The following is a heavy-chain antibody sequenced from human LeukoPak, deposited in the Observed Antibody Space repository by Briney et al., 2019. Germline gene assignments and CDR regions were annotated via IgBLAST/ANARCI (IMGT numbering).Heavy chain of an antibody. CDR1: GGSISSGGYY. D-gene: IGHD2-2*01. Sequence: SETLSLTCTVSGGSISSGGYYWSWIRQPPGKGLEWIGYIYHSGSTYYNPSLKSRVTISVDRSTNQFSLKLSSVTAADTAVYYCATSPAEDAFDIWGQGTMVTVSS. CDR2: IYHSGST. CDR3: ATSPAEDAFDI. J-gene: IGHJ3*02. V-gene: IGHV4-30-2*01.